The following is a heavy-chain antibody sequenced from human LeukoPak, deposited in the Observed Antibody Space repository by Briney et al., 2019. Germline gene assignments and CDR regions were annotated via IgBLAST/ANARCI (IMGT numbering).Heavy chain of an antibody. D-gene: IGHD3-10*01. J-gene: IGHJ4*02. V-gene: IGHV3-53*05. Sequence: GGSLRLSCAASGFTVGSNYMSWVRQAPGKGLEWVSVIYSGGGTYYADSVKGRFTISRDNSKNTLYLQMNSLRAEDTAVYYCARGATRGGFDYWGQGTLVTVSS. CDR2: IYSGGGT. CDR1: GFTVGSNY. CDR3: ARGATRGGFDY.